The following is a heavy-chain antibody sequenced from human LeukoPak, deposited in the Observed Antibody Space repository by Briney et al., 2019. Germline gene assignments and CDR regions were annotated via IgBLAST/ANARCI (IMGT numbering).Heavy chain of an antibody. Sequence: GGSLRLSCATSGFTFQNYAMHWVRQPPGTGLEWVSLIYGNGRDTYYADSVKGRFTISRDNSKNSLYLQIDSLRIEDTAVYYCVSGNGVGGYWGQGTQVTVSS. V-gene: IGHV3-43*02. D-gene: IGHD5-12*01. J-gene: IGHJ4*02. CDR1: GFTFQNYA. CDR2: IYGNGRDT. CDR3: VSGNGVGGY.